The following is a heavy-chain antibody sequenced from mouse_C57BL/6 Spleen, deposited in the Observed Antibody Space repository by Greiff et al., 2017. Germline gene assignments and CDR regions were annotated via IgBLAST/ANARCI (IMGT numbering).Heavy chain of an antibody. CDR3: ARSPDYYGSSYGFAY. CDR2: INPSTGGT. V-gene: IGHV1-42*01. Sequence: EVQLQQSGPELVKPGASVKISCKASGYSFTGYYMNWVKQSPEKSLEWIGEINPSTGGTTYNQKFKAKATLTVDKSYSTAYMQLKSLTSEDSAVYYCARSPDYYGSSYGFAYWGQGTLVTVSA. J-gene: IGHJ3*01. D-gene: IGHD1-1*01. CDR1: GYSFTGYY.